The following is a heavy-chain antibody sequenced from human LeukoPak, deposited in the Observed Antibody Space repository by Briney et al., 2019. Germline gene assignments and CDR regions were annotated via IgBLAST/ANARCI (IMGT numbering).Heavy chain of an antibody. CDR2: LSAYNGNT. CDR1: GYTFTSYG. Sequence: GASVKVSCKASGYTFTSYGISWVRQAPGQGLEWMGWLSAYNGNTNYAQKLQGRVTMTTDTSTSTAYMELRSLRSDDTAVYYCARVGTIVVVPAAKSLDFWGQGTLVTVSS. J-gene: IGHJ4*02. D-gene: IGHD2-2*01. V-gene: IGHV1-18*01. CDR3: ARVGTIVVVPAAKSLDF.